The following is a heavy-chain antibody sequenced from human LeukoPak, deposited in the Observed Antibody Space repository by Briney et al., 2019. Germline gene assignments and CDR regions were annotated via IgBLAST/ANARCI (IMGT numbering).Heavy chain of an antibody. Sequence: SGPTLVNPTQTLTLTCTFSGFSLSTSGMCVSWIRQPPGKALEWLARIDWDDDKYYSTSLKTRLTISKDTSKNQVVLTMTNMDPVDTATYYCARIKAVGSGSYDLDYWGQGTLVTVSS. CDR1: GFSLSTSGMC. CDR3: ARIKAVGSGSYDLDY. J-gene: IGHJ4*02. V-gene: IGHV2-70*11. D-gene: IGHD3-10*01. CDR2: IDWDDDK.